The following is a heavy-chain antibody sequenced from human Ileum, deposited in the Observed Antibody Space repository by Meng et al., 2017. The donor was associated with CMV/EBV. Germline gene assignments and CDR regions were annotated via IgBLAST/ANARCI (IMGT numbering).Heavy chain of an antibody. CDR1: GFSFEDYG. CDR3: ARDRGWLVGGMDV. CDR2: ISWNGVST. Sequence: GGSLRLSCIASGFSFEDYGMTWVRRAPGKGLEWVSGISWNGVSTSYADSVKGRFTISRDNAKNSLYLQMNSLRAEDTAVYHCARDRGWLVGGMDVWGQGTTVTVSS. V-gene: IGHV3-20*01. J-gene: IGHJ6*02. D-gene: IGHD1-26*01.